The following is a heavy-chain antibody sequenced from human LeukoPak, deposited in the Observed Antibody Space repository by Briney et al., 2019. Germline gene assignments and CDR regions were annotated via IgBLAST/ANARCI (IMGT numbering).Heavy chain of an antibody. CDR3: AKDQLWGDYYDTSGYPTFDY. J-gene: IGHJ4*02. Sequence: PGRSLRLSCAASGFTFSSYGMHWVRQAPGKGLEWVAVISYDRSNKYYVDSVKGRFTISRDNSKNTLYLQMSSLRAEDTAVYYCAKDQLWGDYYDTSGYPTFDYWGQGTLVTVSS. V-gene: IGHV3-30*18. D-gene: IGHD3-22*01. CDR1: GFTFSSYG. CDR2: ISYDRSNK.